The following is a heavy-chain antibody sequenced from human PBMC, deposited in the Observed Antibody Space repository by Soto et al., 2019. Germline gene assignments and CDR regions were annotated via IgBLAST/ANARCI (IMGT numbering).Heavy chain of an antibody. Sequence: EVQLVESGGGLVQPGGSLRLSCAASGIIFSTYNVNWVRQAPGKGLEWVSYISGSGTAIHYADSVRGRFTISRDNGKNSLYLQMNGLRDEDTAVYYCARRTSGSFDFDSWGQGTLVTVSS. CDR2: ISGSGTAI. J-gene: IGHJ4*02. V-gene: IGHV3-48*02. CDR1: GIIFSTYN. CDR3: ARRTSGSFDFDS. D-gene: IGHD6-6*01.